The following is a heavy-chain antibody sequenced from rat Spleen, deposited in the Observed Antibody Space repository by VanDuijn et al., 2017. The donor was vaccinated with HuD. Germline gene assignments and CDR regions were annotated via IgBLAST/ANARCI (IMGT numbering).Heavy chain of an antibody. D-gene: IGHD1-2*01. CDR1: GFSLISNS. CDR3: ARADIASVSSDGI. J-gene: IGHJ2*01. Sequence: QVQLKESGPGLVQPSQTLSLICTVSGFSLISNSVHWVRQPPGKGLEWMGGIWGDESTAYNSLLKSRLSISRDTSKSQVFLKMNSLQTDDTGTYYCARADIASVSSDGIWGQGVMVTVSS. CDR2: IWGDEST. V-gene: IGHV2-1*01.